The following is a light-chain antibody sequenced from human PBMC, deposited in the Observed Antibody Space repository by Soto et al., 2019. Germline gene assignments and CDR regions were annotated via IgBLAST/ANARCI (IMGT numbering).Light chain of an antibody. CDR1: QSVGNN. CDR2: GAS. Sequence: EVVLTQSPATLSLSPGERATPSRGARQSVGNNLVWYQQKPGQAPRLLIYGASTRATGIPARFSGSGSGTEFTLTISSLQSEDFAVYYCQQYNNWPWTFGQGTTVDIK. CDR3: QQYNNWPWT. V-gene: IGKV3-15*01. J-gene: IGKJ1*01.